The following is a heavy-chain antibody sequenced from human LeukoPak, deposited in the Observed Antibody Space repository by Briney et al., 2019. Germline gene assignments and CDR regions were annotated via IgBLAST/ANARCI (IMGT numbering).Heavy chain of an antibody. J-gene: IGHJ4*02. D-gene: IGHD5-12*01. CDR2: IYYSGST. V-gene: IGHV4-59*01. CDR1: GGSISSYY. Sequence: SETLSLTCTVSGGSISSYYWSWIRQPPGKGLEWIGYIYYSGSTNYNPSPKSRVTISVDTSKNQFSLKLSSVTAADTAVYYCARSRSGYLDDYWGQGTLVTVSS. CDR3: ARSRSGYLDDY.